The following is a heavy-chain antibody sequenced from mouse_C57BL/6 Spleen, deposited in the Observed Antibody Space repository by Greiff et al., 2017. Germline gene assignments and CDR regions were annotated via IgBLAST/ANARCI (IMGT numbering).Heavy chain of an antibody. CDR2: ITPSNGGT. V-gene: IGHV1-53*01. D-gene: IGHD1-1*01. CDR3: ARDTNYYGSSDVGY. J-gene: IGHJ2*01. Sequence: QVQLQQPGTELVKPWASVKLSCKASGYTFTSYWMHWVKQRPGQGLEWIGNITPSNGGTNYNEKFKSKATLTVDKSSSTAYMQLSSLTSEDSAVYYCARDTNYYGSSDVGYWGQGTTRTVSS. CDR1: GYTFTSYW.